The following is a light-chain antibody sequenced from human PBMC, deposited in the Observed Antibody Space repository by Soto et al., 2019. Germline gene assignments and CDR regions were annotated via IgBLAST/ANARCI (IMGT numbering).Light chain of an antibody. CDR3: TSYAGSNIPVL. CDR2: DVT. V-gene: IGLV2-8*01. CDR1: SSDVGGYNF. J-gene: IGLJ2*01. Sequence: QSVLTRPPSASGSPGQSVTISCTGTSSDVGGYNFVSWYQQHPGKAPKLMIYDVTERPSGVPDRLSGPKSGNPASPTVSGPQGEEEAYFYCTSYAGSNIPVLFGGGTKLTVL.